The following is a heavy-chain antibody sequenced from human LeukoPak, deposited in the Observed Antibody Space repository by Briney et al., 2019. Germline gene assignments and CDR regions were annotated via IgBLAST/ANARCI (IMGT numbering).Heavy chain of an antibody. CDR2: IIPMLAIA. J-gene: IGHJ4*02. V-gene: IGHV1-69*10. CDR3: AREYGNLTMVTNFDF. D-gene: IGHD4-17*01. Sequence: SVQVSCKASGCTFSSSPITWVRQAPGHRLEGMGGIIPMLAIANYAQKVQGRVTITADKSTRTAYMELISLRSEDTAVYYCAREYGNLTMVTNFDFWGQGTLVTVSS. CDR1: GCTFSSSP.